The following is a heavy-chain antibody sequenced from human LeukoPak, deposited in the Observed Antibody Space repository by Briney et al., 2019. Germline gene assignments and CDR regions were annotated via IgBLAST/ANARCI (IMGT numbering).Heavy chain of an antibody. CDR3: ARGYCSSTSCYGTTIWFDP. V-gene: IGHV1-69*01. J-gene: IGHJ5*02. CDR1: GGTFSSYA. Sequence: SVKVSCKASGGTFSSYAISWVRQAPGQGLEWMGGIIPIFGTANYEQKFQGRVTITADESTSTAYMELSSLRSEDTAVYYCARGYCSSTSCYGTTIWFDPWGQGTLVTVSS. D-gene: IGHD2-2*01. CDR2: IIPIFGTA.